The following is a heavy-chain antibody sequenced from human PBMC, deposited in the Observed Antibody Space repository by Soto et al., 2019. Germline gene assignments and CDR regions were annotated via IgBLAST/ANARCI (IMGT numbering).Heavy chain of an antibody. CDR3: AHHKGNIVVVPAATNGFDP. CDR2: IYWDDDK. V-gene: IGHV2-5*02. Sequence: QITLKESGPTLVKPTQTLTLTCTFSGFSLSTSGVGVGWIRQPPGKALEWLALIYWDDDKRYSPSLKSRLTIPKDTSKNQVVLTMTNMDPVDTATYYCAHHKGNIVVVPAATNGFDPWGQGTLVTVSS. J-gene: IGHJ5*02. D-gene: IGHD2-2*01. CDR1: GFSLSTSGVG.